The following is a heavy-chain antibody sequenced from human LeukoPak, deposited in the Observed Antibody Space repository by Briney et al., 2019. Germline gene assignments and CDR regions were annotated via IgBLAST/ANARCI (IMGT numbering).Heavy chain of an antibody. CDR3: AREVVGATSPNFDY. J-gene: IGHJ4*02. CDR2: INPNSGGT. CDR1: GYTFTGYY. V-gene: IGHV1-2*02. Sequence: ASVKVSCKASGYTFTGYYMHWVRQAPGQGLEWRGWINPNSGGTNYAQKFQGRVTMTRDTSISTAYMELSRLRSDDTAVYYCAREVVGATSPNFDYWGQGTLVTVSS. D-gene: IGHD1-26*01.